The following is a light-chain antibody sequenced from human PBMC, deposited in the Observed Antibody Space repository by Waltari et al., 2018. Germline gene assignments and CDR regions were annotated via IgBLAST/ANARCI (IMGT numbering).Light chain of an antibody. J-gene: IGKJ1*01. CDR3: QHSEA. CDR1: QDVINY. V-gene: IGKV1-33*01. CDR2: DAA. Sequence: DMQMTQSPASLSASVGDRVTITCQPSQDVINYINWYQQKPGKAPQVLIYDAATLKTGVPSRFSGRQSGTYFTLTISGLQPEDVGTYYCQHSEAFGQGTTVEI.